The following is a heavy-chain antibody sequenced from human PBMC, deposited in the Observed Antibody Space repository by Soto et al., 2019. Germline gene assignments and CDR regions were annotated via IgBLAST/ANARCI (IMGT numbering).Heavy chain of an antibody. D-gene: IGHD3-3*01. CDR2: VSGSGVTT. J-gene: IGHJ4*02. V-gene: IGHV3-23*01. CDR1: GFTFDTFT. Sequence: PGGSLRLSCAASGFTFDTFTMTWVRQAPGKGLEWVSSVSGSGVTTKYSDPVKGRFTISRDNSKNTLYLQLNTLTAEDTAVYYCVRNSGYGFWSGFLYWGQGALVTVSS. CDR3: VRNSGYGFWSGFLY.